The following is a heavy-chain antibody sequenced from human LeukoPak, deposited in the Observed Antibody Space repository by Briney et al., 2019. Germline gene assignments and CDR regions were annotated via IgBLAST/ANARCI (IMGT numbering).Heavy chain of an antibody. Sequence: GRSLRLSCAASGFTFDDYAMHWVRQAPGKGLEWVSGISWSSGSIGYADSVKGRFTISKNNAKNSLYLQMNSLRAEDTALYYCAKGACRSTSCYTDYWGQGTLVTVSS. D-gene: IGHD2-2*01. CDR3: AKGACRSTSCYTDY. J-gene: IGHJ4*02. CDR1: GFTFDDYA. V-gene: IGHV3-9*01. CDR2: ISWSSGSI.